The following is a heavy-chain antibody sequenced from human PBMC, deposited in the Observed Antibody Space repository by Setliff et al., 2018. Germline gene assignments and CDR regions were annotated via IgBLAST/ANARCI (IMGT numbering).Heavy chain of an antibody. CDR1: GVSISSGDYF. J-gene: IGHJ3*01. V-gene: IGHV4-30-4*08. CDR3: AREVGTSTSRHAFDV. CDR2: IYHSGRA. D-gene: IGHD1-26*01. Sequence: SETLSLTCTDSGVSISSGDYFWSWIRQPPGKGLEWIAYIYHSGRAYYNPALKSRVTMSVDTSKNQFSLHLTSVTAADTAVYYCAREVGTSTSRHAFDVWGQGMLVTVSS.